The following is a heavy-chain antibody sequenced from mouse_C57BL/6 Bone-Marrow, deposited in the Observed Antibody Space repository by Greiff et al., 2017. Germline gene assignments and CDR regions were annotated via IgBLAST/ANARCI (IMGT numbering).Heavy chain of an antibody. V-gene: IGHV1-19*01. Sequence: VQLKEPGPVLVKPGASVKLSCKASGYTFTDYYMNWVKQSHGKSLEWIGVINPYNGGTSYNQKFKGKATLTVDKSSSTAYMELNSLTSEDSAVYYCGSPQLFAYWGQGTLVTVSA. CDR3: GSPQLFAY. J-gene: IGHJ3*01. CDR2: INPYNGGT. D-gene: IGHD1-3*01. CDR1: GYTFTDYY.